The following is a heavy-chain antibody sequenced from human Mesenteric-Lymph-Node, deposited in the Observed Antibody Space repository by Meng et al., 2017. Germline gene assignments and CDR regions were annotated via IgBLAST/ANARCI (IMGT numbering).Heavy chain of an antibody. Sequence: QVQLQGPGPGLGKPSGTLSLPCAVSGGSLSSRNWWSWVRQPPGKGLEWIGEIYHSGSTNYNPSLKSRVTISVDESKNQFSLRLSSVTAADTAVYYCARVGAYCGGDCYHPRWGQGTLVTVSS. CDR1: GGSLSSRNW. D-gene: IGHD2-21*02. J-gene: IGHJ4*02. CDR2: IYHSGST. V-gene: IGHV4-4*02. CDR3: ARVGAYCGGDCYHPR.